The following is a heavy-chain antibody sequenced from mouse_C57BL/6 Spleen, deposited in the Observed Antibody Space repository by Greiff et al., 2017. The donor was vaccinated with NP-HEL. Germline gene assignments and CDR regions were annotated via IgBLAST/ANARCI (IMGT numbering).Heavy chain of an antibody. J-gene: IGHJ3*01. CDR2: INPSTGGT. CDR1: GYSFTGYY. Sequence: EVQLQQSGPELVKPGASVKISCKASGYSFTGYYMNWVKQSPEKSLEWIGEINPSTGGTTYNQKFKAKATLTVDKTSSTAYMQLKSLTSEDSAVYYCALDSSGQPVFAYWGQGTLVTVSA. V-gene: IGHV1-42*01. CDR3: ALDSSGQPVFAY. D-gene: IGHD3-2*02.